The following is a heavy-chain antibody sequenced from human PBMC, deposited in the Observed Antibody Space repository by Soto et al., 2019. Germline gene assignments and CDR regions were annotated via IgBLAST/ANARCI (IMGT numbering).Heavy chain of an antibody. V-gene: IGHV1-58*01. Sequence: ASVKVSFKACGLTFTRSAVQWLRQARGHRREWIGWIVVGSGNTNYAQKFQERVTITRDMSTSTAYMELSSLRSEDTAVYYCAADRPDDDFWSGYTPYYYYGMDVWGQGTTVTVSS. CDR3: AADRPDDDFWSGYTPYYYYGMDV. J-gene: IGHJ6*02. CDR1: GLTFTRSA. CDR2: IVVGSGNT. D-gene: IGHD3-3*01.